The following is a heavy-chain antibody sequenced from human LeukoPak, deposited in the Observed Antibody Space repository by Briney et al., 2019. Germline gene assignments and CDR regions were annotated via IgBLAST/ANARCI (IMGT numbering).Heavy chain of an antibody. CDR3: AREYYDFWSGYYYFDY. CDR1: GFTFSSYA. V-gene: IGHV3-30-3*01. J-gene: IGHJ4*02. D-gene: IGHD3-3*01. CDR2: ISYDGSNK. Sequence: GGSLRLSCAASGFTFSSYATHWVRQAPGKGLEWVAVISYDGSNKYYADSVKGRFTISRDNSKNTLYLQMNSLRAEDTAVYYCAREYYDFWSGYYYFDYWGQGTLVTVSS.